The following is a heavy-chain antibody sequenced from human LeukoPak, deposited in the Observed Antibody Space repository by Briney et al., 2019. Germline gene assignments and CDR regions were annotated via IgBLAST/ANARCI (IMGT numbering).Heavy chain of an antibody. CDR1: GASISSGSHY. Sequence: SETLSLTCVVSGASISSGSHYWNWIRQSSGRGLEWIGHIYYRGTTNYTPSLKSRVTISVDTSMNQFSLRLASVTAADTAVYFLRWFDTWGQGALVTVSS. J-gene: IGHJ5*02. V-gene: IGHV4-61*01. CDR3: RWFDT. CDR2: IYYRGTT.